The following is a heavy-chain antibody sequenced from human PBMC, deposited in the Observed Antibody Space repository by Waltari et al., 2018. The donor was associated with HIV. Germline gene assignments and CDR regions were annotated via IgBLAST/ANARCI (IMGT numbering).Heavy chain of an antibody. J-gene: IGHJ3*02. V-gene: IGHV3-53*01. CDR1: GFTVSSNY. D-gene: IGHD4-17*01. Sequence: EVQLVESGGGLIQPGGSLRLSCAASGFTVSSNYMSWLRQATGKGLEWVSVIYSGGSTYYADSVKGRFTISRDNSKNTLYLQMNSLRAEDTAVYYCARGGEGGWDAFDIWGQGTMVTVSS. CDR2: IYSGGST. CDR3: ARGGEGGWDAFDI.